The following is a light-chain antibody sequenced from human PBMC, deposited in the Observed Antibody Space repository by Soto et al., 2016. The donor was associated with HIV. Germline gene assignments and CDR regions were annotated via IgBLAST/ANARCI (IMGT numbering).Light chain of an antibody. CDR2: DDS. CDR1: NIGGKS. V-gene: IGLV3-21*03. J-gene: IGLJ2*01. Sequence: SYELTQPPSVSVAPGKTATITCGGNNIGGKSVHWFRQKPGQAPVLVVYDDSDRPSGIPERFSGSNSGNTATLTISRVEAGDEADYYCQVWDSSSDHVVFGGGTKRTVL. CDR3: QVWDSSSDHVV.